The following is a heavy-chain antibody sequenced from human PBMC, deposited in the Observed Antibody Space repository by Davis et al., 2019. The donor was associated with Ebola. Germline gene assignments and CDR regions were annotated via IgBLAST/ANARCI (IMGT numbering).Heavy chain of an antibody. Sequence: GGSLRLSCAASGFTFSSYWMSWVRQAPGKGLEWVANIKQDGSEKYYVDSVKGRFTISRDNAKNSLYLQMNSLRAEDTAVYYCARDDVAAAGHKYYYYGMDVWGQGTTVIVSS. CDR1: GFTFSSYW. CDR3: ARDDVAAAGHKYYYYGMDV. V-gene: IGHV3-7*01. D-gene: IGHD6-13*01. CDR2: IKQDGSEK. J-gene: IGHJ6*02.